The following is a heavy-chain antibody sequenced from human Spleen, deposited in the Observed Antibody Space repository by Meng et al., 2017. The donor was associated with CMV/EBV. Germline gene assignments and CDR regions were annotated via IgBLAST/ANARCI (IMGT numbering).Heavy chain of an antibody. CDR1: GGSISSSSYY. J-gene: IGHJ4*02. Sequence: QLQLRESVPGLVKPSETLSLTCTVSGGSISSSSYYWGWIRQPPGKGLEWIGSIYYSGSTYYNPSLKSRVTISVDTSKNQFSLKLSSVTAADTAVYYCARDCGGDCLLDYWGQGTLVTVSS. V-gene: IGHV4-39*07. CDR2: IYYSGST. D-gene: IGHD2-21*02. CDR3: ARDCGGDCLLDY.